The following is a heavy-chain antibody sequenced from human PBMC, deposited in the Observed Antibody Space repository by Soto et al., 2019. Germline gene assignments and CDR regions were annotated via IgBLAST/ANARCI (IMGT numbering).Heavy chain of an antibody. CDR2: ISYDGSNK. V-gene: IGHV3-30-3*01. J-gene: IGHJ6*02. CDR1: GFTFSSYA. D-gene: IGHD2-2*02. Sequence: QVQLVESGGGVVQPGRSLRLSCAASGFTFSSYAMHWVRQAPGKGLEWVAVISYDGSNKYYADSVKGRFTISRDNSKNTLYLQMNSLRAEDTAVYYCARVYCSSTSCYSYYYYYGMDVWGQGTTVTVSS. CDR3: ARVYCSSTSCYSYYYYYGMDV.